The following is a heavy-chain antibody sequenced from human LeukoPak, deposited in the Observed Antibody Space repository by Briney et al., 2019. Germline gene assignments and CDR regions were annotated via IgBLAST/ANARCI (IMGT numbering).Heavy chain of an antibody. CDR1: GGSISSSSYY. CDR3: ARKSIVGATHDAFDI. J-gene: IGHJ3*02. CDR2: IYYSGST. V-gene: IGHV4-39*01. D-gene: IGHD1-26*01. Sequence: PSETLSLTXTVSGGSISSSSYYWGWIRQPPGTGLEWIGSIYYSGSTYYNPSLKSRVTISVDTSKNQFSLKLSSVTAADTAVYYCARKSIVGATHDAFDIWGQGTMVTVSS.